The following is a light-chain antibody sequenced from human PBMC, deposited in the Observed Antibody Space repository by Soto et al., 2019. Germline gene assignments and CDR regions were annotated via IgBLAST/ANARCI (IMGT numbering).Light chain of an antibody. CDR2: DVS. J-gene: IGLJ2*01. Sequence: QSALTQPASVSGSPGQSITIPCTGTSNDIGGYNYVSWYEQHPGKVPKLMIFDVSYRPSGISDRFSGSKSGNTASLTISGLQPEDEPHYYCSSYGASSTLFGGGTQLTVL. CDR1: SNDIGGYNY. CDR3: SSYGASSTL. V-gene: IGLV2-14*03.